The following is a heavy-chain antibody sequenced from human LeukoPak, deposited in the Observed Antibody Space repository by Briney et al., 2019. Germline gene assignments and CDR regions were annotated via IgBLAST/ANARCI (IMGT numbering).Heavy chain of an antibody. D-gene: IGHD4-17*01. CDR3: AKYLSYGDQDYYYYGMDV. J-gene: IGHJ6*02. V-gene: IGHV3-23*01. Sequence: PGGSLRLSCAASGFTFSSYAMSWVRQAPGKGLEWVSAISGSGGSTYYADSVKGRFTISRDNSKNTLYLQMNSLRAEDTAVYYCAKYLSYGDQDYYYYGMDVWGQGTTVTVSS. CDR1: GFTFSSYA. CDR2: ISGSGGST.